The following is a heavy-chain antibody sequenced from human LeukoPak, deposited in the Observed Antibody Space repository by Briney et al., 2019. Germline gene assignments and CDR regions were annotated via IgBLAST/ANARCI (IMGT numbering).Heavy chain of an antibody. CDR2: IDTGGNT. V-gene: IGHV3-53*01. CDR1: GFTVSSNH. CDR3: ARDCCVSRYFGQ. D-gene: IGHD3-9*01. Sequence: GGSLRLSCAASGFTVSSNHMGWVRQAPGKGLEWVSLIDTGGNTYYADSLKDRFTISRDISKNTVYLQINSLRADDTAVYYCARDCCVSRYFGQGGQGTLVTV. J-gene: IGHJ4*02.